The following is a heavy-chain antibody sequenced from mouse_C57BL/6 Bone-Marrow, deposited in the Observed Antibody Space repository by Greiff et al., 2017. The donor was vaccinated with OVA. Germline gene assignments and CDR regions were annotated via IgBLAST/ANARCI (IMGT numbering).Heavy chain of an antibody. Sequence: QVQLKESGAELARPGASVKLSCKASGYTFTSYGISWVKQRTGQGLEWIGEIYPRSGNTYYNEKFKGKATLTAVKSSSTAYMELRSLTSEDSAVYFCVDYYGSSYEFAYWGQGTLVTVSA. CDR3: VDYYGSSYEFAY. CDR2: IYPRSGNT. J-gene: IGHJ3*01. CDR1: GYTFTSYG. D-gene: IGHD1-1*01. V-gene: IGHV1-81*01.